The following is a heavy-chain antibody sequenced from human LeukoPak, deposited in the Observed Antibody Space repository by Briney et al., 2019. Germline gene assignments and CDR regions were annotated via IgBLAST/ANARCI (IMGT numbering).Heavy chain of an antibody. J-gene: IGHJ4*02. Sequence: SQTLSLTCIVSGGSIISGDYYWSWIRQPPGKGLEWIGYIHHSGNTYHNPSLKSRVTISVDTSKNQFSLKLSSVTAADTAVYYCARLTGKRSTINPGSSSWYAGRGPVDYWGQGTLVTVSS. CDR1: GGSIISGDYY. V-gene: IGHV4-30-2*01. D-gene: IGHD6-13*01. CDR3: ARLTGKRSTINPGSSSWYAGRGPVDY. CDR2: IHHSGNT.